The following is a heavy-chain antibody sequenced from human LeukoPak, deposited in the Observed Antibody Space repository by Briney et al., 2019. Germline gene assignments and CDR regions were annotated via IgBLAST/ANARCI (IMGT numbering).Heavy chain of an antibody. CDR2: INGNGYTT. CDR3: AMDPNGDNLGAFDF. J-gene: IGHJ3*01. D-gene: IGHD4-17*01. V-gene: IGHV3-23*01. CDR1: GFTFSSYA. Sequence: AGGSLRLSCVGSGFTFSSYAMTWVRQAPGKGLEWVSAINGNGYTTRYGESVKGRFTVSRDNSKSTLYLDMINLRAEDAAVYYCAMDPNGDNLGAFDFWGQGTLVTVSS.